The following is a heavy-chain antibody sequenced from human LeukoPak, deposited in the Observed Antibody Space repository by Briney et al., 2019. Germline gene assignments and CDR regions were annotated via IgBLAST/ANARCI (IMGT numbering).Heavy chain of an antibody. V-gene: IGHV3-48*03. CDR2: ISSSGSTI. CDR3: AREVVVAATRYMDV. Sequence: GGSLRLSCAASGFAVFSNYMNWVRQAPGKGLEWVSYISSSGSTIYYADSVKGRFTMSRDNAKNSLYLLLNSLRAEDTAVYYCAREVVVAATRYMDVWGKGTTVTISS. D-gene: IGHD2-15*01. J-gene: IGHJ6*03. CDR1: GFAVFSNY.